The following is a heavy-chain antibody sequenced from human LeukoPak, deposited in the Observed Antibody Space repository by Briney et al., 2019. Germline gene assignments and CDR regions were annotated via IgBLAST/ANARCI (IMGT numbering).Heavy chain of an antibody. CDR1: GFPFSSYP. CDR3: AKRYFYDSSRGAFDV. D-gene: IGHD3-22*01. J-gene: IGHJ3*01. CDR2: ITGSGVGT. V-gene: IGHV3-23*01. Sequence: GGSLRLSCAASGFPFSSYPMSWVRQAPGKGLEWVSSITGSGVGTYYADSVKGRFTISRDNSKNTLYLQMNSLRAGDTAVYYCAKRYFYDSSRGAFDVWAKGQWSPSLQ.